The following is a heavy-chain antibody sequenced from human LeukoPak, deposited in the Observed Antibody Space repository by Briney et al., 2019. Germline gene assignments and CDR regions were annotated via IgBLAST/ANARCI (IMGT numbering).Heavy chain of an antibody. V-gene: IGHV1-8*01. CDR2: MNPNSGNT. Sequence: SCXXXXYTFXXXDINWVRQATGQGLEWMGWMNPNSGNTGYAQKFQGRVTMTRNTSISTAYMELSSLRSEDTAVYYCARGKDSGYDLPYYGMDVWGQGTTVTVSS. D-gene: IGHD5-12*01. J-gene: IGHJ6*02. CDR3: ARGKDSGYDLPYYGMDV. CDR1: XYTFXXXD.